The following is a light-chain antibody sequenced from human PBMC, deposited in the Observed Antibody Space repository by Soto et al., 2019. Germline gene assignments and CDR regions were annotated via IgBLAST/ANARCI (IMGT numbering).Light chain of an antibody. CDR3: QQYSSSPT. Sequence: EIVMTQSPGTLSLSPGERATLSCRASQSVSSSYLAWYQQKAGQAPRLLIFGASSRATGIPDRFSGSGSGTDFTLTISRLEPEDFAVYYCQQYSSSPTFGQGTRLEIK. CDR2: GAS. J-gene: IGKJ5*01. V-gene: IGKV3-20*01. CDR1: QSVSSSY.